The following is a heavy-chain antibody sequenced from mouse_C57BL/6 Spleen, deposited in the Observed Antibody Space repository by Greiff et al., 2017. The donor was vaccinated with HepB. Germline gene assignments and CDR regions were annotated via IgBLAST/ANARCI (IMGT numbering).Heavy chain of an antibody. J-gene: IGHJ2*01. D-gene: IGHD5-2*01. Sequence: EVKLMESGGDLVKPGGSLKLSCAASGFTFSSYGMSWVRQTPDKRLEWVATISSGGSYTYYPDSVKGRFTISRDNAKNTLYLQMSSLKSEDTAMYYCARHKEYGFGPFDYWGQGTTLTVAS. CDR1: GFTFSSYG. CDR2: ISSGGSYT. V-gene: IGHV5-6*01. CDR3: ARHKEYGFGPFDY.